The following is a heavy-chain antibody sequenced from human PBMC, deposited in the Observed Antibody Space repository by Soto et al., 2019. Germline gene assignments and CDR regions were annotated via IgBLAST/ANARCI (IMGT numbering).Heavy chain of an antibody. CDR1: GFTFSSYA. V-gene: IGHV3-23*01. D-gene: IGHD3-10*01. Sequence: EVQRLESGGGLVQPGGSLRLSCAASGFTFSSYAMSWVRLAPGKGLEWVSAIRGSGGSTYYADSGKGRFTISRDNSKNTLYLQMNSLRAEDTAVYYCANHGCALLDYWGQGTLVTVSS. J-gene: IGHJ4*02. CDR3: ANHGCALLDY. CDR2: IRGSGGST.